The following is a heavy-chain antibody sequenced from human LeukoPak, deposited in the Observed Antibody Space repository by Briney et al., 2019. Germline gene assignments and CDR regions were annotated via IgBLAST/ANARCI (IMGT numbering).Heavy chain of an antibody. CDR2: INYSGST. D-gene: IGHD4-17*01. Sequence: NPTDTLSLPCSVSGGSFSPYYWSWIRQPPGKALEWRGYINYSGSTNYNPSLKSRVTISLNTSKNRFSLALSSVTAADTAVYYCTRDWWGGDRKPYGMDLWGQGTTVTVSS. CDR3: TRDWWGGDRKPYGMDL. V-gene: IGHV4-59*01. CDR1: GGSFSPYY. J-gene: IGHJ6*02.